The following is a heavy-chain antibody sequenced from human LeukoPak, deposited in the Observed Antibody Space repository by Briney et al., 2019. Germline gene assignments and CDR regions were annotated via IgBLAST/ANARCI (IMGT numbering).Heavy chain of an antibody. Sequence: SETLSLTCDVSGGSFNDYYWSWIRQAPGKGLEWIGEIRHSGSTNYNPSLRGRVTVSVDTSKNQFSLRLTSVTAADTAVYYCAIARGDAFDIWGQGTMVTVSS. CDR1: GGSFNDYY. D-gene: IGHD2-21*01. J-gene: IGHJ3*02. CDR2: IRHSGST. V-gene: IGHV4-34*01. CDR3: AIARGDAFDI.